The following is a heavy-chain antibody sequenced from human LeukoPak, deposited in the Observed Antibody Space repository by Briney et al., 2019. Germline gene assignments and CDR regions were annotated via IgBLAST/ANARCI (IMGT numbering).Heavy chain of an antibody. Sequence: SQTLSLTCTVSGGSISSGGYYWSWIRRHPGKGLEWIGYIYYSGSTYYNPSLKSRVTISVDTSKNQFSLKLSSVTAADTAVYYCARDKGSSGFDYWGQGTLVTVSS. CDR3: ARDKGSSGFDY. CDR2: IYYSGST. CDR1: GGSISSGGYY. D-gene: IGHD3-22*01. V-gene: IGHV4-31*03. J-gene: IGHJ4*02.